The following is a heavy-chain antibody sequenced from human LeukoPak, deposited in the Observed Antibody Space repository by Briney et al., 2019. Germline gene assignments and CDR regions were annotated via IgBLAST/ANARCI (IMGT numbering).Heavy chain of an antibody. J-gene: IGHJ4*02. CDR1: GYSISSGYY. D-gene: IGHD5-24*01. V-gene: IGHV4-38-2*02. CDR2: IYHSGST. CDR3: ARHRSGWLQSSFDY. Sequence: PSETLSLTCTVSGYSISSGYYWGWIRQPPGKGLEWIGCIYHSGSTYYNPSLKSRVTISVDTSKNQFSLKLSSVTAADTAVYYCARHRSGWLQSSFDYWGQGTLVTVSS.